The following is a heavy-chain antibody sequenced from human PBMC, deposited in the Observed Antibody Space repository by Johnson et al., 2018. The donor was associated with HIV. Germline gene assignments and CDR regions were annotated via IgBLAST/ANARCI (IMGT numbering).Heavy chain of an antibody. CDR3: ARVSWGRGGRYSSSWYRGAFDI. D-gene: IGHD6-13*01. J-gene: IGHJ3*02. Sequence: VQLVESGGGLVQPGGSLRLSCVGSSNYKSWVRQAPGKGLEWVSVIYSGGSTYYADSVKGRFTISRDTSKNMLYLQMNSLRAEDTAVYYCARVSWGRGGRYSSSWYRGAFDIWGQGTMVTVSS. V-gene: IGHV3-66*02. CDR1: SSNY. CDR2: IYSGGST.